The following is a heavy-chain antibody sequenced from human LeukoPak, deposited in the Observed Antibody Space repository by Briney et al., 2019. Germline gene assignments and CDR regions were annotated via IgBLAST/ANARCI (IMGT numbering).Heavy chain of an antibody. CDR3: ARSKDILTGYCFDY. CDR2: IYYSGST. J-gene: IGHJ4*02. Sequence: SETLSLTCAVSGGSISSSSYYWGWIRQPPGKGLEWIGNIYYSGSTYYNPSLESRVTISVDTSKNQFSLKVTSVTAADTAVYYCARSKDILTGYCFDYWGQGTLVTVSS. D-gene: IGHD3-9*01. V-gene: IGHV4-39*07. CDR1: GGSISSSSYY.